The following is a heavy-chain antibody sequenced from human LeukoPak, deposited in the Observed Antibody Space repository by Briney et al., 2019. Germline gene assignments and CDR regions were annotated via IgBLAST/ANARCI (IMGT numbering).Heavy chain of an antibody. CDR2: INPNSGGT. J-gene: IGHJ5*02. CDR1: GYTFTDYY. D-gene: IGHD1-26*01. V-gene: IGHV1-2*02. Sequence: ASVKVSCKASGYTFTDYYMHWVRQAPGQGLEWMGWINPNSGGTNYPQKFQGRVTMTRDTSISTAYMELRRLRSDDTAVYYCARAVGATNWFDPWGQGTLVTVSS. CDR3: ARAVGATNWFDP.